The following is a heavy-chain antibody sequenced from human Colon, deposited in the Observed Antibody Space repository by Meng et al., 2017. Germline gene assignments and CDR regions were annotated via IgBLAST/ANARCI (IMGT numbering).Heavy chain of an antibody. Sequence: GSLRLSCSVSSGSISRYYWNWIRQSAGKGLQWIGRIHANGGTNYNPSLKSRVTMSVDRSKNQFSLKLTSVTAADTAVYYCASDSGNSAFDYWGQGTLVTVSS. J-gene: IGHJ4*02. D-gene: IGHD4-23*01. CDR2: IHANGGT. CDR3: ASDSGNSAFDY. V-gene: IGHV4-4*07. CDR1: SGSISRYY.